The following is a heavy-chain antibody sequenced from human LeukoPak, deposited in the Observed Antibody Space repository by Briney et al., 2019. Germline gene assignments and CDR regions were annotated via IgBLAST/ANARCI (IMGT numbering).Heavy chain of an antibody. CDR2: IIPILGTA. V-gene: IGHV1-69*11. J-gene: IGHJ3*02. Sequence: SVKVSCKASGGTFSSYAISWVRQAPGQGLEWMGRIIPILGTANYAQKFQGRVTITTDESTSTAYMELSSLRSEDTAVYYCARGRSNDAFDIWGQGTMVTVSS. CDR3: ARGRSNDAFDI. CDR1: GGTFSSYA.